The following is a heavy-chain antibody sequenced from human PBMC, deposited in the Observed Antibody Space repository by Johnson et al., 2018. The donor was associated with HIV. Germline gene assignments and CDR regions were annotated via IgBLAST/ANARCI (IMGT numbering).Heavy chain of an antibody. J-gene: IGHJ3*02. D-gene: IGHD6-6*01. Sequence: VQLVESGGGLVQPGGSLRLSCAASGFTFSSYWMSWVRQVPGKGLEWVANINVNGSNKYYGDSVKGRFTISRDNYKNMLFLQMNSLRAEDTAVYYCARGGVYKQFLAFDAFDIWGQGTMVTVSS. CDR3: ARGGVYKQFLAFDAFDI. CDR2: INVNGSNK. CDR1: GFTFSSYW. V-gene: IGHV3-7*02.